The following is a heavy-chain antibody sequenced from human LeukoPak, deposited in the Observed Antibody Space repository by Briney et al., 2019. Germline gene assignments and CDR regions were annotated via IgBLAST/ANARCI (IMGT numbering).Heavy chain of an antibody. V-gene: IGHV3-49*03. D-gene: IGHD4-17*01. CDR2: IRSKAYGGTT. CDR3: TRDQNYGDYVSIFDY. CDR1: GFTFGDCA. Sequence: GGSLRLSCTASGFTFGDCAMSWFRQAPGKGLEWVGFIRSKAYGGTTEYAASVKGRFTISRDDSKSIAYLQMNSLKTEDTAVYYCTRDQNYGDYVSIFDYWGQGTLVTVSS. J-gene: IGHJ4*02.